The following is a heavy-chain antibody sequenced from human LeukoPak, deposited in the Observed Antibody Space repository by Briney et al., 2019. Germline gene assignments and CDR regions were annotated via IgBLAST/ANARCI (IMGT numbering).Heavy chain of an antibody. CDR2: IYYSGST. J-gene: IGHJ6*02. Sequence: SETLSLTCTVSGGSISSHYWSWIRQPPGKGLEWIGYIYYSGSTNHNPSLKSRVTISVDTSKNQFSLKLSSVTAADTAVYYCARFAGADDYPYYYYGMDVWGQGTTVTVSS. CDR3: ARFAGADDYPYYYYGMDV. V-gene: IGHV4-59*11. D-gene: IGHD5-12*01. CDR1: GGSISSHY.